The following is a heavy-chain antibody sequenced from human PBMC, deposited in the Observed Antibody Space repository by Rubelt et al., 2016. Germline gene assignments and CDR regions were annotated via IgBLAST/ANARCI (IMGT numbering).Heavy chain of an antibody. D-gene: IGHD1-26*01. CDR3: AKWYSGSHPYDAFDI. V-gene: IGHV3-20*03. J-gene: IGHJ3*02. Sequence: NWNGGSTGYADSVKGRFTISRDNAKNSLYLQMNSLRAEDTAVYYCAKWYSGSHPYDAFDIWGQGTMVTVSS. CDR2: NWNGGST.